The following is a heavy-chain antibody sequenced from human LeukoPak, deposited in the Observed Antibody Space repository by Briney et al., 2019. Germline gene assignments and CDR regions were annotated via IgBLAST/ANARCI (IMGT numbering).Heavy chain of an antibody. V-gene: IGHV3-7*01. CDR3: ARVPGRTRYFDS. CDR1: GFTFTCCW. Sequence: GGSLRLSCAASGFTFTCCWMSWVRQTPGKGLEGVASIKQDGREKFYADSVQGRFTISRDNAKNSLYLQVNSLRAEDTAVYYCARVPGRTRYFDSWGQGILVTVSS. D-gene: IGHD1-26*01. CDR2: IKQDGREK. J-gene: IGHJ4*02.